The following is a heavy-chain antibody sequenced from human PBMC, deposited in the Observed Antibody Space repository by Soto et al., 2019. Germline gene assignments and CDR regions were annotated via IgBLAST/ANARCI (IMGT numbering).Heavy chain of an antibody. Sequence: PGGSLRLSCAASGFTFSSYGMHWVRQAPGKGLEWVAVISYDGSNKYYADSVKGRFTISRDNSKNTLYLQMNSLRAEDTAVYYCAKQGGGIAARRPFFDYWGQGTLVTVSS. CDR3: AKQGGGIAARRPFFDY. J-gene: IGHJ4*02. CDR2: ISYDGSNK. D-gene: IGHD6-6*01. CDR1: GFTFSSYG. V-gene: IGHV3-30*18.